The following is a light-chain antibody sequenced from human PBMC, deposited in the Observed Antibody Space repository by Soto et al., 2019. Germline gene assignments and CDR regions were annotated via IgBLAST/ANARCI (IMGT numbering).Light chain of an antibody. CDR1: SSDVGGYNY. V-gene: IGLV2-14*01. Sequence: QSALTQPASVSGSPGQSITISCTGTSSDVGGYNYVSWYQQHAGKAPKLMLYEVSNRPSGVSNRFSGSKSGNTASLTISGLQAEDEADYYCSSYTSSSAYVFGTGTKVTAL. CDR3: SSYTSSSAYV. CDR2: EVS. J-gene: IGLJ1*01.